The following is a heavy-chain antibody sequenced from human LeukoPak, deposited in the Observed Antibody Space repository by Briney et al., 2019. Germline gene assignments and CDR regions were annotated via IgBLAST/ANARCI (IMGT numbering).Heavy chain of an antibody. Sequence: PSETLSLTCTVSGGSISSSSDYWGWIRQPPGKGLEWIGSIYYSGSTYYNPSLKSRVTISVDTSKNQFSLKLSSVTAADTAVYYCASDPKPAAIGFDYWGQGTLVTVSS. CDR2: IYYSGST. CDR1: GGSISSSSDY. V-gene: IGHV4-39*01. CDR3: ASDPKPAAIGFDY. D-gene: IGHD2-2*01. J-gene: IGHJ4*02.